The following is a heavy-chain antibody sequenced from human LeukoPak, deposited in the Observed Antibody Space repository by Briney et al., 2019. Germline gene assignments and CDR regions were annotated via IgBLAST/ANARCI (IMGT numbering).Heavy chain of an antibody. D-gene: IGHD6-13*01. CDR2: IYYSGST. CDR3: ARDPAYGYSSSWYRGIVGSPDWYFDL. Sequence: SETLSLTCTVSGGSISSYYWSWIRQPPGKGLEWIGYIYYSGSTNYNPSLKSRVTISVDTSKNQFSLKLSSVTAADTAVYYCARDPAYGYSSSWYRGIVGSPDWYFDLWGRGTLVTVSS. J-gene: IGHJ2*01. V-gene: IGHV4-59*01. CDR1: GGSISSYY.